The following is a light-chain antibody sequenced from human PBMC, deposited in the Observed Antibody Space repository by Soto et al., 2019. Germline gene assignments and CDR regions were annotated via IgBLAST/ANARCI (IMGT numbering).Light chain of an antibody. CDR2: EVT. J-gene: IGLJ1*01. V-gene: IGLV2-14*01. Sequence: QSVLTXPASVSGSPGQSXTXXXTXXXXXVGGYNHVSWYQHHPGKAPKRIIYEVTKRPSGVSNRFSGSKSGDTASLTISGLQAEDEADYYCSSHTASTTRIFGTGTKVTVL. CDR3: SSHTASTTRI. CDR1: XXXVGGYNH.